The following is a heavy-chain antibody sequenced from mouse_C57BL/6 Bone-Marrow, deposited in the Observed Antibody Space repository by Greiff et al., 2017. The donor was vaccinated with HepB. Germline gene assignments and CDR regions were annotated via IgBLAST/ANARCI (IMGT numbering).Heavy chain of an antibody. J-gene: IGHJ2*01. CDR3: ARSYDYDFDY. V-gene: IGHV1-50*01. D-gene: IGHD2-4*01. CDR2: IDPSDSYT. Sequence: QVQLQQPGAELVKPGASVKLSCKASGYTFTSYWMQWVKQRPGQGLEWIGEIDPSDSYTNYNQKFKGKSTLTVDKSSSTAYMQLSSLTSEDSAVYYCARSYDYDFDYWGQGTTLTVSS. CDR1: GYTFTSYW.